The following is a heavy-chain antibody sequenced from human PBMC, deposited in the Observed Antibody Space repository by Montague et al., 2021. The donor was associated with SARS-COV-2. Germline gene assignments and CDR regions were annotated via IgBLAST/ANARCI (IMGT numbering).Heavy chain of an antibody. J-gene: IGHJ3*01. CDR1: GFTLSSYW. Sequence: YLRLSCAASGFTLSSYWIHWVRQAPGKGLVWVSRINSDGSNTNYADSVKGRFTISRDNAKNTLYLQMISLRAEDTAVYYCARYYVSGNYGFDLWGQGTMVTVSS. V-gene: IGHV3-74*01. D-gene: IGHD3-10*01. CDR2: INSDGSNT. CDR3: ARYYVSGNYGFDL.